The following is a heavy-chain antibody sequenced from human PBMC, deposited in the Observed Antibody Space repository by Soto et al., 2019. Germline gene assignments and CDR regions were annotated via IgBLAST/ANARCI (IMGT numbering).Heavy chain of an antibody. CDR1: GFTFSTSA. CDR2: ISYGGNNK. Sequence: QVQVVESGGGVVQPGGSLRLSCAASGFTFSTSAMHWVRQAPGKGLEWMAMISYGGNNKYYADSVKGRFTISRDISESTLYPQMNSLRTEDTAVYYCAREEFEAGRGHFGCWGQGTVVSVSS. CDR3: AREEFEAGRGHFGC. J-gene: IGHJ4*02. V-gene: IGHV3-30-3*01. D-gene: IGHD6-13*01.